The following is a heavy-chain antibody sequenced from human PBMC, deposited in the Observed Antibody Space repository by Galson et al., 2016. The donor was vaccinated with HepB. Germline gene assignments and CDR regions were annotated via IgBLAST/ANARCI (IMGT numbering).Heavy chain of an antibody. D-gene: IGHD2-2*01. CDR1: GFTFNTYW. CDR2: INPDGRKE. J-gene: IGHJ4*02. Sequence: SLRLSCAASGFTFNTYWMSWVRQAPGTGLEWVATINPDGRKEYYVDSVKGRFTISRDNAKNSLYLQMNSRGAEDMAVYYCATYCRGTTCYYSYFDYWSQGTLVTVSS. CDR3: ATYCRGTTCYYSYFDY. V-gene: IGHV3-7*01.